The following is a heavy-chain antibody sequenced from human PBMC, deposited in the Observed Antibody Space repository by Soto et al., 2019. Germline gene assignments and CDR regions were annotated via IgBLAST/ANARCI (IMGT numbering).Heavy chain of an antibody. CDR1: ELTFSDHS. V-gene: IGHV3-72*01. Sequence: GPIRHSCAAAELTFSDHSMDRIRKNPGKGLEWVGRMRSKAGNYDIVYAASVKGRFTVSRDDSQNSLFMLMNGLNSEDSAVYYCARAHNFAFDFWGQGALVTVSS. CDR2: MRSKAGNYDI. D-gene: IGHD1-20*01. J-gene: IGHJ4*02. CDR3: ARAHNFAFDF.